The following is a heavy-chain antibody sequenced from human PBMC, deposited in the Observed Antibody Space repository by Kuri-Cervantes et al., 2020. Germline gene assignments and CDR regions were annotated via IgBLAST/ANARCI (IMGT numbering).Heavy chain of an antibody. CDR2: IKSGSYGET. CDR1: GGSISSSSYY. Sequence: GGSLRLSCTVSGGSISSSSYYWGWIRQPPGKGLEWVARIKSGSYGETNYAVPVNGRFTISRDDSKKMLFLDMNSLETEDTAVYHCATLPFISGWTYPGFDFWGQGTLVTVSS. D-gene: IGHD6-25*01. J-gene: IGHJ4*02. V-gene: IGHV3-15*01. CDR3: ATLPFISGWTYPGFDF.